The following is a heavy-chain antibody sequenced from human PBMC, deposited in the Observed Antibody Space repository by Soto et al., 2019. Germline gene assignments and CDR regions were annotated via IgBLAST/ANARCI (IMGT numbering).Heavy chain of an antibody. CDR1: GYTFTNFG. D-gene: IGHD1-1*01. V-gene: IGHV1-18*04. CDR2: ISAGNGNT. Sequence: QVQLVQSGAEVKKPGASVKVSCKASGYTFTNFGISWVRQAPGQGLEWMGWISAGNGNTNYAQNLQGRVTMTTDTSTSTGYLERRSHRSDGTAVYYCARDAIRYNWTEVNDDYGMGVWGHGTTVPVSS. CDR3: ARDAIRYNWTEVNDDYGMGV. J-gene: IGHJ6*01.